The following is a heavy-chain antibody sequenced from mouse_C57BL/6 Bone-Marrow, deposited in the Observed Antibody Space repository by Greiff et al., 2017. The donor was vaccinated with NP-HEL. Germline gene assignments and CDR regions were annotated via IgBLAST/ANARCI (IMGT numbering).Heavy chain of an antibody. CDR2: ISDGGSYT. Sequence: EVQGVESGGGLAKPGGSLKLSCAASGFTFSSYAMSWVRQTPEKRLEWVATISDGGSYTYYPDNVKGRFTISRDNAKNNLYLQMSHLKSEDTAMYYCARDTGYHYFDYWGQGTTLTVSS. CDR1: GFTFSSYA. J-gene: IGHJ2*01. V-gene: IGHV5-4*01. D-gene: IGHD2-2*01. CDR3: ARDTGYHYFDY.